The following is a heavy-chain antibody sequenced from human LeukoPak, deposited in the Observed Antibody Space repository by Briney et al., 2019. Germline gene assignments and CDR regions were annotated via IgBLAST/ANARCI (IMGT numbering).Heavy chain of an antibody. CDR1: GFTFTNSS. Sequence: KTEGSLRLSCAASGFTFTNSSMNWIRQAPGKGLEWVSSITDSPNYVEYADSVKGRFTISRDDAKNSLYLQMDSLRADDTAVYYCARDPYQLSWFDPWGQGTLVTVSS. V-gene: IGHV3-21*01. CDR3: ARDPYQLSWFDP. J-gene: IGHJ5*02. D-gene: IGHD1-1*01. CDR2: ITDSPNYV.